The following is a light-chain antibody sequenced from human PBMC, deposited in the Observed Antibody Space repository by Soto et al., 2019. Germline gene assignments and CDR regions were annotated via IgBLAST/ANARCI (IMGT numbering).Light chain of an antibody. CDR1: SSNIGSNY. CDR2: SAD. Sequence: QSVLTQPPSASGTPGQSVTISCTGGSSNIGSNYVYWYQQLPGTAPRLLMYSADQRPSGVPDRFSGSKSGTSASLAISGLRSEDEADYYCAAWDDTLSGLVFGGGTQLTVL. CDR3: AAWDDTLSGLV. V-gene: IGLV1-47*02. J-gene: IGLJ2*01.